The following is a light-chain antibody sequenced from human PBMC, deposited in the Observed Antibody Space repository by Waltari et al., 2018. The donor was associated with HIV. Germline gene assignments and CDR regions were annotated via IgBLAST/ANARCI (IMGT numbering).Light chain of an antibody. CDR2: EGS. Sequence: QSALTQPASVSGSPGQSITISCTGTSSDVGRYHLLSWYQQHPGKAPKLMIYEGSKRPSGVSNRFSGSKSGNTASLTISGLQAEDEADYYCCSYAGSSTFPFVFGTGTKVTVL. V-gene: IGLV2-23*03. CDR3: CSYAGSSTFPFV. CDR1: SSDVGRYHL. J-gene: IGLJ1*01.